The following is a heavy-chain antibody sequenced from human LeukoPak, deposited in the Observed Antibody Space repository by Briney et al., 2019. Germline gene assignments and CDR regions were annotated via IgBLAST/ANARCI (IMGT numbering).Heavy chain of an antibody. V-gene: IGHV1-3*01. J-gene: IGHJ4*02. CDR2: INAGNGNT. CDR1: GYTFTNYV. D-gene: IGHD5-24*01. CDR3: ASGRWLQLPYY. Sequence: ASVKVSCKASGYTFTNYVIHWVRQAPGQRLEWMGWINAGNGNTKYSEKFPGRVTITRDTSASTAYMEPSSLRSEDTAVYYCASGRWLQLPYYWGQGTLVTVSS.